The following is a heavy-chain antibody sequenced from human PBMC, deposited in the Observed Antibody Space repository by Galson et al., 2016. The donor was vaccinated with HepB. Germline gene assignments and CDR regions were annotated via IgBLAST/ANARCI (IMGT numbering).Heavy chain of an antibody. CDR2: IWYDGSNK. D-gene: IGHD6-6*01. CDR1: GFTFSRYG. J-gene: IGHJ6*02. Sequence: SLRLSCAASGFTFSRYGMHWVRQAPGQGLEWVAVIWYDGSNKDYADSVKGRFTISRDNSKNTLYLQMNSLRAEDTAVYYCASSTINIAPHYYYYYGMDVWGQGTTVTVSS. V-gene: IGHV3-33*01. CDR3: ASSTINIAPHYYYYYGMDV.